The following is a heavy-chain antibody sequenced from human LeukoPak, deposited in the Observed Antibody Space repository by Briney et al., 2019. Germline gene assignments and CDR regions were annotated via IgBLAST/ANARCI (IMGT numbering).Heavy chain of an antibody. Sequence: ASVKVSCKASGYTFTSYAITWVRQAPGQGLEWMGWISSYNGNTNYAQKLQGRVTMTRDMSTSTVYMELSSLRSEDTAVYYCARDRGWELRWFELDYWGQGTLVTVSS. D-gene: IGHD1-26*01. CDR3: ARDRGWELRWFELDY. CDR2: ISSYNGNT. CDR1: GYTFTSYA. J-gene: IGHJ4*02. V-gene: IGHV1-18*01.